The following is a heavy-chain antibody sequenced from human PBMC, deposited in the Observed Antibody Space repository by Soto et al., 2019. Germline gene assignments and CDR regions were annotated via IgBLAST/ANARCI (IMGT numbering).Heavy chain of an antibody. CDR2: ISASGRDI. J-gene: IGHJ4*02. Sequence: GSLRLSCGASGFTFSNFAMSWVRQAPGRGLEWVSGISASGRDIHYADSVKDRFTVSRDNSKNTLYLQMNSLRAEDTAIYYCAKGKTSGWYYFDYWGQGALVTAPQ. CDR1: GFTFSNFA. D-gene: IGHD6-19*01. CDR3: AKGKTSGWYYFDY. V-gene: IGHV3-23*01.